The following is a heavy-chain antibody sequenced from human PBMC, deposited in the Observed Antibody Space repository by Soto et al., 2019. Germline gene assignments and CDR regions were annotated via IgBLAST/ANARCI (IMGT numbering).Heavy chain of an antibody. CDR2: ITASGGFT. CDR3: AKDPNGDYIGAFDM. D-gene: IGHD4-17*01. Sequence: EVQVLESGGGLAQPGGSLRLSCTASGLTFNKYAFTWVRQAPGKGLEWLSSITASGGFTKYEDSVKGRFTTSRDNPKNTLYLQMNSLRVEDTGVYYCAKDPNGDYIGAFDMWGQGIMVTVSS. V-gene: IGHV3-23*01. J-gene: IGHJ3*02. CDR1: GLTFNKYA.